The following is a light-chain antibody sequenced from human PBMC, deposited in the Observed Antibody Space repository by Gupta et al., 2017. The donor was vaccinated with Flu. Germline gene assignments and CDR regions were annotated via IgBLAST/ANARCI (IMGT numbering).Light chain of an antibody. V-gene: IGLV3-21*03. CDR2: DDS. J-gene: IGLJ3*02. CDR1: NIGSKS. Sequence: KTARITCGGNNIGSKSVHWYQQKPGQAPVLVVYDDSDRPSGIPERFSGSNSGNTATLNISRVEAGDEADYYCQVWDSSSDHPRVFGGGTKLTVL. CDR3: QVWDSSSDHPRV.